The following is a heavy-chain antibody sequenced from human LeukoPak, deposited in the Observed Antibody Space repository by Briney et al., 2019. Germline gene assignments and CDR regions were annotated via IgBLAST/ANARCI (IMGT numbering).Heavy chain of an antibody. Sequence: GASVKVSCKASGYTFTSYDINWVRQATGQGLEWMGWMNPNSGNTGYAQKFQGRVTMTRNTSISTAYMELSSLRSEDTAVYYCARFDVAAAAFDYWGQGTPVTVSS. D-gene: IGHD6-13*01. CDR1: GYTFTSYD. J-gene: IGHJ4*02. CDR3: ARFDVAAAAFDY. CDR2: MNPNSGNT. V-gene: IGHV1-8*01.